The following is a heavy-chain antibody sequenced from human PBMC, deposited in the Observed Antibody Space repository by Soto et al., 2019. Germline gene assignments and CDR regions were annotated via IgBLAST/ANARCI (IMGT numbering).Heavy chain of an antibody. CDR1: GASISSGSFY. CDR2: AYYSGDA. Sequence: SETLSLTCTVSGASISSGSFYWSWIRQPPGKGLEWIGYAYYSGDANLNPSLASRVTISVHTSKTQFSLKLTSVTAADTAVYYFARWTQESFVFEFWGQGALVTVFS. J-gene: IGHJ4*02. D-gene: IGHD5-18*01. CDR3: ARWTQESFVFEF. V-gene: IGHV4-61*01.